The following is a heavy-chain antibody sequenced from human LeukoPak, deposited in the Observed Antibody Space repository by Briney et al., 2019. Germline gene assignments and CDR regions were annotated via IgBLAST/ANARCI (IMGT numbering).Heavy chain of an antibody. V-gene: IGHV4-39*01. CDR1: GGSISSSSYY. Sequence: SETLSLTCTVSGGSISSSSYYWGWIRQPPGKGLEWIGSIHYSGSTYYNPSLKSRVTISVDTSKNHFSLKLSSVTAADTAVYYCAVGVFGNNWFDPWGQGTLVTVSS. D-gene: IGHD3-16*02. CDR2: IHYSGST. CDR3: AVGVFGNNWFDP. J-gene: IGHJ5*02.